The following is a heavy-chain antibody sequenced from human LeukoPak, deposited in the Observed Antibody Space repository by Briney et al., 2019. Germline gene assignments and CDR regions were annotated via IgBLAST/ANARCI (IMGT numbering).Heavy chain of an antibody. V-gene: IGHV3-48*01. Sequence: GGSLRLSCAASGFTISSYSMNWVRQAPGKGLEWVSHISSSGTTIYYADSVKGRFTISRDNAKNSLYLQMNSLRVEDTAVYYCASSLSTGWGPIDDYWGQGTLVTVSS. D-gene: IGHD6-19*01. J-gene: IGHJ4*02. CDR1: GFTISSYS. CDR2: ISSSGTTI. CDR3: ASSLSTGWGPIDDY.